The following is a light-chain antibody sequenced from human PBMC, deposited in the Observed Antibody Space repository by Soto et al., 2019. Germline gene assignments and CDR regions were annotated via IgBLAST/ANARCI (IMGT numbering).Light chain of an antibody. CDR3: CSYAGSYTRV. CDR1: SSDVGSYNR. J-gene: IGLJ3*02. V-gene: IGLV2-11*01. CDR2: DVT. Sequence: QSALTQPRSVSGSPGQSVTISCTGTSSDVGSYNRVSWYQQPPGTAPKLMIYDVTKRPSGVPDRFSGSKSGNTASLTISGLQAEDEADYYCCSYAGSYTRVFGGGTKLTVL.